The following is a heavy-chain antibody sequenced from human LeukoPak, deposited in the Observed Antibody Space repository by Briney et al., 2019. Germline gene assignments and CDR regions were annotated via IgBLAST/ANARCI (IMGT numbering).Heavy chain of an antibody. D-gene: IGHD5-18*01. J-gene: IGHJ3*02. Sequence: SETLSLTCTVSGGSISSSSYYWGWIRQPPGKGLEWIGSIYYSGSTYYNPSLKSRVTISVDTSKNQFSLKLSSVTATDTAVYYCASQPVDTAMVRNDAFDIWGQGTMVTVSS. CDR1: GGSISSSSYY. CDR3: ASQPVDTAMVRNDAFDI. V-gene: IGHV4-39*01. CDR2: IYYSGST.